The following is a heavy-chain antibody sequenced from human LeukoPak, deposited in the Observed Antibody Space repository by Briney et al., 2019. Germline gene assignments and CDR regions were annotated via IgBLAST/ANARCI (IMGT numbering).Heavy chain of an antibody. D-gene: IGHD1-14*01. V-gene: IGHV4-59*01. J-gene: IGHJ4*02. Sequence: SETLSLTCTVSGGSISSYYWSWIRQPPGKGLEWIGYIYYSGSTKYNPSLKSRVTISVDASKTQFSLKLNSVTAADTAVYYCARGSREPYYFDYWGQGPLVTVSS. CDR2: IYYSGST. CDR1: GGSISSYY. CDR3: ARGSREPYYFDY.